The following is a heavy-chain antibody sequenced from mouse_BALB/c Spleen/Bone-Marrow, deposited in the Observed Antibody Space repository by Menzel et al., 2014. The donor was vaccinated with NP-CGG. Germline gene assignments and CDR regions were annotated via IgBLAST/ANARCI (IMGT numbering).Heavy chain of an antibody. V-gene: IGHV14-3*02. CDR3: ASYVYGYYFDY. J-gene: IGHJ2*01. CDR1: GFNIKDTY. D-gene: IGHD2-2*01. CDR2: IDPANGNT. Sequence: EAQLVESGAELVKSGASVKLSCTASGFNIKDTYMHWVKQRPEQGLEWIGRIDPANGNTKYDPKFQGKATITADTSSNTAYLQLSSLTSEDTAVYYCASYVYGYYFDYWGQGTTLTVSS.